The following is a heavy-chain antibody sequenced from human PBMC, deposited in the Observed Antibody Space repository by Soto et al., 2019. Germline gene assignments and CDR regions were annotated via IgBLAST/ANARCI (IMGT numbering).Heavy chain of an antibody. CDR2: IYSGGST. CDR3: ATRPLLPGAP. D-gene: IGHD3-22*01. Sequence: EVQLVESGGGLVKPGGSLRLSCAASGFTFADAWMYWVRQAPGKGLEWVSLIYSGGSTYYADSVKGRFTISRDNSKNTLYLQMSSLRAEDTAVYYCATRPLLPGAPWGQGTMVTVSS. J-gene: IGHJ3*01. V-gene: IGHV3-53*01. CDR1: GFTFADAW.